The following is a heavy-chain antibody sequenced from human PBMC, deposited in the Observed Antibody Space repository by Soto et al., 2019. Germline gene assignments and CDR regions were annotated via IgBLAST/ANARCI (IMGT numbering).Heavy chain of an antibody. CDR3: TRDLGEHFTASWCYGGDS. Sequence: GSVKVSCTACGYPFLTYGITWVREAPGQGLEWMGWINPHIGNTYLALQLQGRVTLTTDISRSTAYMELSSRRSDDTALHSSTRDLGEHFTASWCYGGDSWRQGTGVTVSS. V-gene: IGHV1-18*01. J-gene: IGHJ4*02. D-gene: IGHD2-21*02. CDR1: GYPFLTYG. CDR2: INPHIGNT.